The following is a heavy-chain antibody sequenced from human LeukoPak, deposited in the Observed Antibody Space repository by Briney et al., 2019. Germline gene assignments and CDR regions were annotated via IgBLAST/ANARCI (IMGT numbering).Heavy chain of an antibody. Sequence: SETLSLTRTVSGGSLSTYYWTWIRHPPRKGPEWIGYIYYSGSTNYNPPLKSRVTMSVDTSKNQFSLKLNSVTAADTAVYYCARDRLGLPVDYWGRGTLVTVSS. CDR1: GGSLSTYY. CDR2: IYYSGST. J-gene: IGHJ4*02. D-gene: IGHD3-16*01. V-gene: IGHV4-59*01. CDR3: ARDRLGLPVDY.